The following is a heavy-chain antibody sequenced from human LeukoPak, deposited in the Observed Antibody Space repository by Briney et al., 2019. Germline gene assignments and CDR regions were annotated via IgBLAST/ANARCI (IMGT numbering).Heavy chain of an antibody. CDR3: AKEIDFWSGYYQPPDY. D-gene: IGHD3-3*01. CDR2: IWDDGSNK. Sequence: GRSLRLSCAASGFTFSTYGIHWVRQAPGKGLEWVAVIWDDGSNKYYSDSVEGRFTISRDNSKNTLYLQMNSLRAEDTAVYYCAKEIDFWSGYYQPPDYWGQGTLVTVSS. J-gene: IGHJ4*02. CDR1: GFTFSTYG. V-gene: IGHV3-33*06.